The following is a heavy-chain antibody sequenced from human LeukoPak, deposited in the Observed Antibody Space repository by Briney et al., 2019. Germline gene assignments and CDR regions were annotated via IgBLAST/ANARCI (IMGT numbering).Heavy chain of an antibody. CDR3: ATIGSGWYPIDY. V-gene: IGHV1-24*01. CDR1: GYTLTELS. CDR2: FDPEDGET. J-gene: IGHJ4*02. Sequence: ASVKVSCKVSGYTLTELSMHWVRQAPGKGLEWMGGFDPEDGETIYAQKFQGRVTMTEDTSTDTAYMELSSLRSEDTAVYYCATIGSGWYPIDYWGQGTLVTVSS. D-gene: IGHD6-19*01.